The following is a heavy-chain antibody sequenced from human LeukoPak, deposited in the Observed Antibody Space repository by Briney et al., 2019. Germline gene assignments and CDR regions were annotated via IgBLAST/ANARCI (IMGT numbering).Heavy chain of an antibody. CDR2: IYYSGST. V-gene: IGHV4-39*07. J-gene: IGHJ4*02. Sequence: PSETLSLTCTVSGGSISSSSYYWGWIRQPPGKGLEWIGSIYYSGSTYYNSSLKSRVTISVDTSKNQFSLKLSSVTAADTAVYYCARSGYSCGTAPFDYWGQGTLVTVSS. CDR1: GGSISSSSYY. CDR3: ARSGYSCGTAPFDY. D-gene: IGHD5-18*01.